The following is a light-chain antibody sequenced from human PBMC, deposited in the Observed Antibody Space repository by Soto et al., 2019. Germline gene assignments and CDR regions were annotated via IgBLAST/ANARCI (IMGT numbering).Light chain of an antibody. CDR1: QSVSIN. Sequence: EIVMTQSPATLSVSPGERATLSCRASQSVSINLAWYQQKPGQAPRLLIYGASTRATGIPARFSGSGSGTEFTLTISSLQSEDFAVYYGQPYNNCPPLNFDVGTKVEIK. CDR2: GAS. CDR3: QPYNNCPPLN. V-gene: IGKV3-15*01. J-gene: IGKJ4*01.